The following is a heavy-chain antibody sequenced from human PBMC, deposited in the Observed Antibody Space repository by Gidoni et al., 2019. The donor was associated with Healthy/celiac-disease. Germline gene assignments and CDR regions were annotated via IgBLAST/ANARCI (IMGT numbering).Heavy chain of an antibody. CDR2: ISWNSGSI. J-gene: IGHJ4*02. D-gene: IGHD3-3*01. CDR1: GFTFADYA. Sequence: EVQLVESGGGLVQPGRSLRLSCASSGFTFADYAMHWVRQAPGKGLVWGSGISWNSGSIGYADSVKGRFTISRDNAKNSLYLQMNSLRAEDTALYYCAKGRFLEWLLYENYFDYWGQGTLVTVSS. CDR3: AKGRFLEWLLYENYFDY. V-gene: IGHV3-9*01.